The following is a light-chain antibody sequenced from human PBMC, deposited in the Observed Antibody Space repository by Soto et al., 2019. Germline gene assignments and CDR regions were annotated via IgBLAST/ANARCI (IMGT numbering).Light chain of an antibody. Sequence: DIVMTQSPDSLAVSLGERATINCKSSQSVLYSSNNKNYLAWYQQKPGQPPKLLIYWASTRESGVPDRFSGSGSGTDFTLTISSLQSEDFAVYYCQQYNNWPPRTFGQGTKLEIK. CDR3: QQYNNWPPRT. CDR1: QSVLYSSNNKNY. V-gene: IGKV4-1*01. CDR2: WAS. J-gene: IGKJ2*01.